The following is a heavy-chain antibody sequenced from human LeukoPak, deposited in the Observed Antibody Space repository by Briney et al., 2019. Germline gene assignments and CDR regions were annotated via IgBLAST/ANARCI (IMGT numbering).Heavy chain of an antibody. CDR3: ARGIVVVPAAIPVWFDP. CDR2: IIPIFGTA. Sequence: ASVKVSCKASGGTFSNYAISWVRQAPGQGLEWMGGIIPIFGTANYAQKFQGRVTITADESTSTAYMELSSLRSEDTAVYYCARGIVVVPAAIPVWFDPWGQGTLVTVSS. J-gene: IGHJ5*02. D-gene: IGHD2-2*01. V-gene: IGHV1-69*13. CDR1: GGTFSNYA.